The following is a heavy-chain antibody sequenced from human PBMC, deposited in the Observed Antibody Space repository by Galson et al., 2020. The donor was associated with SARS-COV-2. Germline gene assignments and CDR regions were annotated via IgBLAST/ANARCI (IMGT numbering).Heavy chain of an antibody. D-gene: IGHD1-26*01. CDR2: IGTAGDT. J-gene: IGHJ4*02. CDR3: AGEQRGWE. Sequence: AGSLSPSCAASAFTFSSYYIHWVRHATRKVLEWVSAIGTAGDTSYPGSVKGRFTISRENAKNPLNLQMNSLRAEDTAVYYGAGEQRGWEWGQGTLVTVSS. CDR1: AFTFSSYY. V-gene: IGHV3-13*01.